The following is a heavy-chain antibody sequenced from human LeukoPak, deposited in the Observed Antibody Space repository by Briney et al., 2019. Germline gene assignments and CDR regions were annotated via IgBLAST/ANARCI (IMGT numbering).Heavy chain of an antibody. CDR3: ARCSGGSCYPFDY. CDR1: GLSVSTNY. Sequence: GGSLRLSCSGSGLSVSTNYMIWVRQAPGKGLEWVANIKQDGSEKYYVDSVKGRFTISRDNAKNSLYLQMNSLRAEDTAVYYCARCSGGSCYPFDYWGQGTLVTVSS. V-gene: IGHV3-7*01. J-gene: IGHJ4*02. D-gene: IGHD2-15*01. CDR2: IKQDGSEK.